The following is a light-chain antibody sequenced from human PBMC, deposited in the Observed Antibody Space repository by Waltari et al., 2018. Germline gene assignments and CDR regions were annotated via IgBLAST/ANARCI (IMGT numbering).Light chain of an antibody. CDR1: RSYLGFYNY. V-gene: IGLV2-14*03. CDR2: DVY. CDR3: NSYTGSSSWV. Sequence: QSALTQSASVSGSPGQSTTISCPGTRSYLGFYNYVPSYQQHPGKAPQLIIYDVYSRPSGVSNRFSGSKSGNPASLTISGLQAEDEADYYCNSYTGSSSWVFGGGTKLTVL. J-gene: IGLJ3*02.